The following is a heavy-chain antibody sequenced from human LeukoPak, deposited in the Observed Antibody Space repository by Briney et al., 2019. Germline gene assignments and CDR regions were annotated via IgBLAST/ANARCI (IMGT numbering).Heavy chain of an antibody. D-gene: IGHD2/OR15-2a*01. V-gene: IGHV3-23*01. CDR3: AKDLSTTAVSGKFDP. CDR1: GFTFSSYA. Sequence: GGSLRLSCAASGFTFSSYAMSGVRQAPGKGLEWFSAISGSGDDTYYADYVKGRFTISRDNSKNTLYLQMNSLRAEDTAVFYCAKDLSTTAVSGKFDPWGQGTLVTVSS. CDR2: ISGSGDDT. J-gene: IGHJ5*02.